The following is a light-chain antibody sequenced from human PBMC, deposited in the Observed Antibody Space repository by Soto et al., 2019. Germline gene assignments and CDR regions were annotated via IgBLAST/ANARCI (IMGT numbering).Light chain of an antibody. V-gene: IGKV3-11*01. Sequence: EIVLTQSPATLSVSPVERATLSGSASQSVSSYLAWYQQKPGQAPRLLIYDASNRATGIPARFSGSGSGTDFTLTISSLEPEDFAVYYCQQRSDWITFGQGTRLEIK. J-gene: IGKJ5*01. CDR3: QQRSDWIT. CDR1: QSVSSY. CDR2: DAS.